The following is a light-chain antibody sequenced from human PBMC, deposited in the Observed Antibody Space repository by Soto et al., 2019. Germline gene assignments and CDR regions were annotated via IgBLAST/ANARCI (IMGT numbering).Light chain of an antibody. CDR1: SSNIGAGYD. Sequence: QSALTQPPPVSGAPGQRVTISCTGSSSNIGAGYDVHWYQQLPGTAPKLLIYGNNNRPSGVPDRFSGSKSGTSASLAITGLQAEDEADYYCQSYDSSLSASGVFGGGTKLTVL. CDR2: GNN. CDR3: QSYDSSLSASGV. V-gene: IGLV1-40*01. J-gene: IGLJ3*02.